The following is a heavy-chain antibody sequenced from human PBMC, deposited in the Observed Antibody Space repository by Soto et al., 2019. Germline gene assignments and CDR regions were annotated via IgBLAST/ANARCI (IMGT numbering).Heavy chain of an antibody. CDR3: ARVSSRGNWYFDL. D-gene: IGHD6-13*01. Sequence: LSLTCTVSGGSISSYYWSWIRQPPGKGLEWIGYIYYSGSTNYNPSLKSRVTISVDTSKNQFSLKLSSVTAADTAVYYCARVSSRGNWYFDLWGRGTLVTVSS. J-gene: IGHJ2*01. V-gene: IGHV4-59*01. CDR2: IYYSGST. CDR1: GGSISSYY.